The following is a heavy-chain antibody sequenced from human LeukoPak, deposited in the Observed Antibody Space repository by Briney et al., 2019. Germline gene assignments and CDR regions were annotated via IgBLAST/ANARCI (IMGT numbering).Heavy chain of an antibody. J-gene: IGHJ6*02. CDR2: ITSSSTT. V-gene: IGHV3-48*02. CDR1: GFTFSSYG. CDR3: ARSYNYALDV. Sequence: GGSLRLSCVASGFTFSSYGMNWVRQAPGKGLEWVSYITSSSTTYYADSAKGRFTISRDNAKNSLYLQMNSLRDEDTAVYYCARSYNYALDVSGQGTTVTV.